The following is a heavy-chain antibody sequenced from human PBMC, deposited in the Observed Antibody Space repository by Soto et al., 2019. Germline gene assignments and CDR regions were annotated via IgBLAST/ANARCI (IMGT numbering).Heavy chain of an antibody. CDR3: ARESNYDFWSGYPNWFDP. CDR2: IDHSGSS. D-gene: IGHD3-3*01. J-gene: IGHJ5*02. CDR1: GGSISSGGYS. V-gene: IGHV4-30-2*01. Sequence: QLQLQESGSGLVKPSQTLSLTCAVSGGSISSGGYSWSWIRHPPRKGLEWIGHIDHSGSSDYSPSLRSRLTLSLDRSKNQFSLRLSSVTAADTAVYYCARESNYDFWSGYPNWFDPWGQGILVTVSS.